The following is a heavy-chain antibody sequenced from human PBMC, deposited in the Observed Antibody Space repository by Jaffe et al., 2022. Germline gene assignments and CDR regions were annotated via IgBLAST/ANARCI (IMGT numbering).Heavy chain of an antibody. V-gene: IGHV3-23*01. J-gene: IGHJ5*02. CDR1: GLTSNTYA. Sequence: EVQLLESGGGLVQPGGSLRISCETFGLTSNTYAMTWVRQAPGKGLEWVSTVTGSGGTKYYADSVRGRFTISRDSSSNTLSLHMNSLRADDSAIYFCALDPLWFAFDPWGQGTLVTVSS. CDR2: VTGSGGTK. CDR3: ALDPLWFAFDP. D-gene: IGHD3-10*01.